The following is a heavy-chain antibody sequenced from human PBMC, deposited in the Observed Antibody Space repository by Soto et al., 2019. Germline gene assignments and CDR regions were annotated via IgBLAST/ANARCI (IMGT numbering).Heavy chain of an antibody. J-gene: IGHJ6*03. Sequence: SETLSLTCAVYGGSFSGYYWSWIRQPPGKGLEWIGEINHSGSTNYNPSLKSRVTISVDTSKNQFSLKLSSVTAADTAVYYCARIVRYYVLRSGPNMDVRGKGTTVTGSS. CDR1: GGSFSGYY. D-gene: IGHD3-3*01. CDR2: INHSGST. CDR3: ARIVRYYVLRSGPNMDV. V-gene: IGHV4-34*01.